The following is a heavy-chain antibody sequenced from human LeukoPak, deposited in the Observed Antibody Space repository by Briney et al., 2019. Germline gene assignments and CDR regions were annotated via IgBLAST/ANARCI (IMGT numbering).Heavy chain of an antibody. CDR1: GFTFSAHD. J-gene: IGHJ4*02. D-gene: IGHD6-19*01. CDR2: IGTAGDT. CDR3: ARGEFSGGQFFDY. Sequence: SGGSLRLSCAASGFTFSAHDMHWVRQATGKGLEWVSAIGTAGDTNYSGSVKGRFTISRENANNSLYLQMNSLRAGDTAVYHCARGEFSGGQFFDYWAREPWSPSPQ. V-gene: IGHV3-13*01.